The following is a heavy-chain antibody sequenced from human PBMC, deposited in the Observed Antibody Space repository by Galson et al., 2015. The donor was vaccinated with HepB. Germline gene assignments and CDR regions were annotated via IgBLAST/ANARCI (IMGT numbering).Heavy chain of an antibody. J-gene: IGHJ4*02. V-gene: IGHV1-69*06. D-gene: IGHD3-3*01. CDR3: VRQDDFWTRGYFDY. CDR1: GGTFSSST. Sequence: SVKVSCKASGGTFSSSTFNWVRQAPGQGLEWMGEIIPMSGRTNYAQNFQGRLTITADKSTSTAYMELSSLRFEDTAVYYCVRQDDFWTRGYFDYWGQGILVSVSS. CDR2: IIPMSGRT.